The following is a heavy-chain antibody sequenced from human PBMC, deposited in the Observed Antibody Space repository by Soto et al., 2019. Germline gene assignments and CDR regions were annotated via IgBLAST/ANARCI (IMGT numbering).Heavy chain of an antibody. CDR1: GITYTTYA. CDR2: INTGNGNT. V-gene: IGHV1-3*04. Sequence: QVQLVQSGAEVKKPGASVKVSCKASGITYTTYAIHWVRQAPGQGLEWMGWINTGNGNTRYSQRFQGRVTLTTDTAASTAYMDLSSLTSEDTAVYYCARAISCYVTWGQGTLITVSS. CDR3: ARAISCYVT. D-gene: IGHD5-12*01. J-gene: IGHJ5*02.